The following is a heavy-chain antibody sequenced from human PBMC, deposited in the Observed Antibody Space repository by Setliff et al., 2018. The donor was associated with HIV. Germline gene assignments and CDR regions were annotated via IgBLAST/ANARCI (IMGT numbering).Heavy chain of an antibody. CDR1: VFTFGDFC. CDR3: ARGPTTVTNYYYYDMDV. V-gene: IGHV3-48*01. CDR2: ISSNRTSI. Sequence: LRLSCETSVFTFGDFCMNWVRQAPGKGLEWISYISSNRTSIYYADSVKGRFTISRDNDMNSLYLRMNGLRAEDTAVYYCARGPTTVTNYYYYDMDVWGKGTTVTVAS. J-gene: IGHJ6*03. D-gene: IGHD4-17*01.